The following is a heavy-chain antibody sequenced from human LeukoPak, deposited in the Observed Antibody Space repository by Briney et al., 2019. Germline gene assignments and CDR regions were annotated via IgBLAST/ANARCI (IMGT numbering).Heavy chain of an antibody. Sequence: GGSLRLSCAASGFTFSSYAMSWVRQAPGKGLEWVGRIKSKTDGGTTDYAAPVKGRFTISRDDSKNTLYLQMNSLKTEDTAVYYCTTSLVVTEDYWGQGTLVTVSS. D-gene: IGHD2-21*02. CDR2: IKSKTDGGTT. CDR3: TTSLVVTEDY. V-gene: IGHV3-15*01. J-gene: IGHJ4*02. CDR1: GFTFSSYA.